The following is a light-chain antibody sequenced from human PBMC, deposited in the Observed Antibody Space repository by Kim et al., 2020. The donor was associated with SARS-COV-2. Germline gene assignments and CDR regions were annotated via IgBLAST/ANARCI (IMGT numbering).Light chain of an antibody. CDR1: QSVSSNY. Sequence: DIVLTQSPGTLSLSPGERATVSCRASQSVSSNYLAWYQQKPGQAPRLLIYGASSRATGIPDRFSGSGSETDFILTISRLDPEDFAVYYGQHYGTSPLTFGGGTKVDIK. J-gene: IGKJ4*01. CDR3: QHYGTSPLT. CDR2: GAS. V-gene: IGKV3-20*01.